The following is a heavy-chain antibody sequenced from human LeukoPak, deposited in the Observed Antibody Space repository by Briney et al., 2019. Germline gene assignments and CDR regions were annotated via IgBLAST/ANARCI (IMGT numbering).Heavy chain of an antibody. V-gene: IGHV4-39*07. J-gene: IGHJ6*03. D-gene: IGHD2-8*01. Sequence: SETLSLTCTVSGGSISSSSYYWGWIRQPPGKGLEWIGSIYYSGSTYYNPSLKSRVTISVDTSKNQFSLKLSSVTAADTAVYYCARSEMAGYYMDVWGKGTTVTISS. CDR2: IYYSGST. CDR3: ARSEMAGYYMDV. CDR1: GGSISSSSYY.